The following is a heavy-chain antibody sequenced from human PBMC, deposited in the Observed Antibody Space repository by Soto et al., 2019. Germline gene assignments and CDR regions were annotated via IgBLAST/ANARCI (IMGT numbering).Heavy chain of an antibody. D-gene: IGHD2-2*01. CDR3: AKDLDHCSSTSCLDPFDY. CDR1: GFTFSSYG. Sequence: GGSLRLSCAASGFTFSSYGMHWVRQAPGKGLEWVAVISYDGSNKYYADSVKGRFTISRDNSKNTLYLQMNSLRAEDTAVYYCAKDLDHCSSTSCLDPFDYWGQGTLVTVSS. V-gene: IGHV3-30*18. CDR2: ISYDGSNK. J-gene: IGHJ4*02.